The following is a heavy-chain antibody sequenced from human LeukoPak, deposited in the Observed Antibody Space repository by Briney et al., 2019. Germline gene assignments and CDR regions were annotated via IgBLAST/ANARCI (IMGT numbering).Heavy chain of an antibody. CDR3: ARGSSIAARHLDY. V-gene: IGHV4-31*03. CDR2: IYYSGST. CDR1: GGSISSGGYY. J-gene: IGHJ4*02. D-gene: IGHD6-6*01. Sequence: SQTLSLTCTVSGGSISSGGYYWSWIRQHPGTGLEWIGYIYYSGSTYYNPSLKSRVTISVDTSKNQFSLKLSSVTAADTAVYYCARGSSIAARHLDYWGQGTLVTVSS.